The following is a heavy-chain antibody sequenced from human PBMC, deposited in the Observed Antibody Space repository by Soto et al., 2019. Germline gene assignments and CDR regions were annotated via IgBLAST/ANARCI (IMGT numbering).Heavy chain of an antibody. CDR2: ISPYTGNT. CDR1: GYIFVNYG. CDR3: VMVDNLVTPTPQDV. J-gene: IGHJ6*02. V-gene: IGHV1-18*01. D-gene: IGHD5-12*01. Sequence: QVQLVQSGDEVKKPGASVKVSCKASGYIFVNYGIAWVRQAPRQGLEWMGWISPYTGNTHYASKVQGGLTMTKHPSTSTADTDLGSMPSDDTAVYYCVMVDNLVTPTPQDVWVPGTTVTVSS.